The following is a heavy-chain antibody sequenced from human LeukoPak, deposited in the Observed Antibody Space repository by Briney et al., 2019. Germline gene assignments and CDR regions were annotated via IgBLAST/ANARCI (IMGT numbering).Heavy chain of an antibody. Sequence: SETLSLTCAVYGGSFSGYYWSWIRQPPGKGLEWIGEINHSGSTNYNPSLKSRVTISVDTSKNQFSLKLSSVTAADTAVYYCATYYDSSGYDPRNWFDPWGQGTLVTVSS. CDR1: GGSFSGYY. CDR2: INHSGST. V-gene: IGHV4-34*01. D-gene: IGHD3-22*01. J-gene: IGHJ5*02. CDR3: ATYYDSSGYDPRNWFDP.